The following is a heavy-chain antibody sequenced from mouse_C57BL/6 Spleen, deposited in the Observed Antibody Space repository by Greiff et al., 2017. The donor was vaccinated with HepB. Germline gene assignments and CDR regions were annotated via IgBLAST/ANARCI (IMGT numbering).Heavy chain of an antibody. CDR1: GYSITSGYY. V-gene: IGHV3-6*01. Sequence: EVKLQESGPGLVKPSQSLSLTCSVTGYSITSGYYWNWIRQFPGNKLEWMGYISYDGSNNYNPSLKNRISITRDTSKNQFFLKLNSVTTEDTATYYCAREGWPNYAMDYWGQGTSVTVSS. CDR3: AREGWPNYAMDY. D-gene: IGHD2-3*01. J-gene: IGHJ4*01. CDR2: ISYDGSN.